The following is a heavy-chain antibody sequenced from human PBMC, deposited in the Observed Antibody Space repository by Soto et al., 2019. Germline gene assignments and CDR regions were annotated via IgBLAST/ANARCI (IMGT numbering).Heavy chain of an antibody. CDR1: GGFINSGDYY. CDR2: IYYSGII. CDR3: AREVGEVDYSSSSDAFDI. J-gene: IGHJ3*02. Sequence: SETLSLTCTVSGGFINSGDYYWSWIRQPPGNGLEWIAYIYYSGIIYYNPFLKGRVTMSRDTSKNQFALKLDSGTAADTGVYYCAREVGEVDYSSSSDAFDIWGQGTMVTVSS. V-gene: IGHV4-30-4*01. D-gene: IGHD6-6*01.